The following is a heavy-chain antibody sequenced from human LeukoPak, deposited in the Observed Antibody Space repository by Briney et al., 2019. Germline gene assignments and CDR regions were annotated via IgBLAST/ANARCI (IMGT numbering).Heavy chain of an antibody. CDR2: ISAYNGNT. CDR1: GYTFTSYG. J-gene: IGHJ4*02. Sequence: EASVKVSCKASGYTFTSYGISWVRQAPGQRLEWMGWISAYNGNTNYAQKLQGRVTMTTDTSTSTAYMELRSLRSDDTAVYYCARAPPVTMVRGVLPRGYWGQGTLVTVSS. D-gene: IGHD3-10*01. V-gene: IGHV1-18*01. CDR3: ARAPPVTMVRGVLPRGY.